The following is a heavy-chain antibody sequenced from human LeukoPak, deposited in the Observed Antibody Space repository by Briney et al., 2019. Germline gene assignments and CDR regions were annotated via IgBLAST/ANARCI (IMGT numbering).Heavy chain of an antibody. V-gene: IGHV3-33*01. CDR2: IWHDGSNK. J-gene: IGHJ3*02. CDR3: ARDRGYGSGGDAFDI. Sequence: PTGGSLRLSCAASGFTFSNFGMHWVRQAPGKGLEWVAVIWHDGSNKYYADSVKGRFTISRGNSKNTLYMRMNSLRAEDTAVYFCARDRGYGSGGDAFDIWGQGTMVTVSS. D-gene: IGHD3-10*01. CDR1: GFTFSNFG.